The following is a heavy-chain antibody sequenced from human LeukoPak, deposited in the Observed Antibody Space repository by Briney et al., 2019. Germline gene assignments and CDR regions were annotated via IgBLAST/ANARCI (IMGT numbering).Heavy chain of an antibody. Sequence: PGGSLRLSCAASGFTFDDYGMSWVPQAPGKGPEWVSGINWNGAGTGYADSVKGRPTISRDNAKNSLYLQMNSLRAEDTALYYCARDCSYGAFDYWGQGALVTVSS. J-gene: IGHJ4*02. CDR1: GFTFDDYG. CDR3: ARDCSYGAFDY. D-gene: IGHD5-18*01. CDR2: INWNGAGT. V-gene: IGHV3-20*04.